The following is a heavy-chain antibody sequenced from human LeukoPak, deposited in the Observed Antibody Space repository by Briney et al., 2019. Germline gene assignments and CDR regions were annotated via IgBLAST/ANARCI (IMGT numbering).Heavy chain of an antibody. D-gene: IGHD6-19*01. Sequence: GASVKVSCKASGGTFSSYAISWVRQAPGQGLEWMGGIIPIFGTANYAQKFQGRVTITADESTSTAYMELSSLRSEDTAVYYRARDTGSSGRFDYWGQGTLVTVSS. CDR3: ARDTGSSGRFDY. CDR2: IIPIFGTA. V-gene: IGHV1-69*13. J-gene: IGHJ4*02. CDR1: GGTFSSYA.